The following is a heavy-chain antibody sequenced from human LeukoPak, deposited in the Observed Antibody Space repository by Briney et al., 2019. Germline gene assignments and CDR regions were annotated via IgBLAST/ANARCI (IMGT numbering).Heavy chain of an antibody. Sequence: AETLCLSCTVSGGSISSYYWSWIRQPAGKGLEWIGRIYTSGSTNYNPSLKSRVTTSVDTSKNQFSLKLSSVTAADTAVYYCARELSWFGELEVNFDYWGQGSLVTVSS. D-gene: IGHD3-10*01. CDR3: ARELSWFGELEVNFDY. CDR1: GGSISSYY. V-gene: IGHV4-4*07. J-gene: IGHJ4*02. CDR2: IYTSGST.